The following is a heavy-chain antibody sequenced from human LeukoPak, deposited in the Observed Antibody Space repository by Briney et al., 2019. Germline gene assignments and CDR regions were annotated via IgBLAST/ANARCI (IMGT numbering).Heavy chain of an antibody. CDR3: ARDSGFGSGWYYFDY. CDR1: GGSISSSYYY. D-gene: IGHD6-19*01. V-gene: IGHV4-61*01. Sequence: SETLSLTCTVSGGSISSSYYYWGWIRQPPGKGLEWIGYIYYSGSTNYNPSLKSRVTISVDTSKNQFSLKLSSVTAADTAVYYCARDSGFGSGWYYFDYWGQGTLVTVSS. CDR2: IYYSGST. J-gene: IGHJ4*02.